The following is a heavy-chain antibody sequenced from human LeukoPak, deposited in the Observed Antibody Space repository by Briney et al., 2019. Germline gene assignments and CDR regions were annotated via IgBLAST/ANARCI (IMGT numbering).Heavy chain of an antibody. J-gene: IGHJ4*02. V-gene: IGHV1-69*06. CDR1: GGTFSSYS. Sequence: GSSVKLSCKASGGTFSSYSFTWVRQAPGQGLEWMGGIIPIFGTANYAQKFQGRVTITADKSTSTAYMELSSLRSEDTAVYYCAREGIAAVPFDYWGQGTLVTVSS. D-gene: IGHD6-13*01. CDR3: AREGIAAVPFDY. CDR2: IIPIFGTA.